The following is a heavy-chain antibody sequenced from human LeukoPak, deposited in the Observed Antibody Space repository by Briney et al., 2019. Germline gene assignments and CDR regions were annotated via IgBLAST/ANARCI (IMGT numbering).Heavy chain of an antibody. CDR2: INPNSGGT. D-gene: IGHD5-12*01. CDR1: GYTFTSYS. Sequence: ASVKVSCKASGYTFTSYSISWVRQAPGQGLEWMGWINPNSGGTNCAQKFQGRVTMTRDTSISTAYMELSRLRSDDTAVYYCARGLPDGWLRLMGFDYWGQGTLVTVSS. V-gene: IGHV1-2*02. CDR3: ARGLPDGWLRLMGFDY. J-gene: IGHJ4*02.